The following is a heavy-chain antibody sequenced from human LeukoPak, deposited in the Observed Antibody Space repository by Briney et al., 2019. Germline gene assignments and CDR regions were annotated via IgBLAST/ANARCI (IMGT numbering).Heavy chain of an antibody. D-gene: IGHD3-16*01. Sequence: GGSLRLSCAASGFTFSSYGMHWVRQAPGKGLEWVAVISHDESDKYYADSVQGRFTISRDSSKNTLSLQMDSLRAEDTAVYYCARDDRGSGLGPPHDYWGPGTLVTVSS. CDR1: GFTFSSYG. CDR3: ARDDRGSGLGPPHDY. CDR2: ISHDESDK. V-gene: IGHV3-30*03. J-gene: IGHJ4*02.